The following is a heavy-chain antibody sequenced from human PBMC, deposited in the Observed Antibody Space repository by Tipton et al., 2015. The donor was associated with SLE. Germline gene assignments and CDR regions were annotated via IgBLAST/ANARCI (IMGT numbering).Heavy chain of an antibody. V-gene: IGHV4-39*07. Sequence: LRLSYTVSGGSISSGSYYWSWIRQPPGKGLEWIGEINHSGSTNYNPSLKSRVTISVDTSKNQFSLKLSSVTAADTAVYYCARYGSGPEMDVWGKGTTVTVSS. CDR3: ARYGSGPEMDV. CDR1: GGSISSGSYY. D-gene: IGHD6-19*01. CDR2: INHSGST. J-gene: IGHJ6*04.